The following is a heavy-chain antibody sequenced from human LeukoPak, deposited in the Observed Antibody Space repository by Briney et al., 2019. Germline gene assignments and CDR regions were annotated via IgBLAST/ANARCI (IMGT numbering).Heavy chain of an antibody. J-gene: IGHJ5*02. V-gene: IGHV4-39*01. Sequence: SETLSLTCTVSGGSISSSSYYWGWIRQPPGKGLEWIGSIYYGGSTYYNPSLKSRVTISVDTSKNQFSLKLSSVTAADTAVYYCARRFLTIDNWFDPWGQGTLVTVSS. CDR3: ARRFLTIDNWFDP. CDR1: GGSISSSSYY. CDR2: IYYGGST. D-gene: IGHD3-3*01.